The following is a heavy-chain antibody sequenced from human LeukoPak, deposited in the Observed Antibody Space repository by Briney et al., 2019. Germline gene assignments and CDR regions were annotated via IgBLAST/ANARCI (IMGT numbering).Heavy chain of an antibody. J-gene: IGHJ4*02. CDR3: TTDALPRDYGDQWFDY. Sequence: GGSLRLSCAASGFTFSSYAMSWVRQAPGKGLEWVSAISGSGGSAYYADSVTGRFTISRDNSKNTLYLQMSSLRAEDTAVYYCTTDALPRDYGDQWFDYCGQGNLVTASS. CDR1: GFTFSSYA. CDR2: ISGSGGSA. V-gene: IGHV3-23*01. D-gene: IGHD4-17*01.